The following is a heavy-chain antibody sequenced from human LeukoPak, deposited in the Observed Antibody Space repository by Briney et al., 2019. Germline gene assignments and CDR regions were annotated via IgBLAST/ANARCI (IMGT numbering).Heavy chain of an antibody. CDR2: IYPGDSDT. CDR3: ARQVRGFDY. J-gene: IGHJ4*02. V-gene: IGHV5-51*01. D-gene: IGHD3-10*01. CDR1: GYIFTSYW. Sequence: GVSLKISCKGSGYIFTSYWIGWARQLPGKGLEWMGIIYPGDSDTRYSPSFQGQVTISADKSISTAYLQWSSLKAPDTAMYYCARQVRGFDYWGQGTLVTVSS.